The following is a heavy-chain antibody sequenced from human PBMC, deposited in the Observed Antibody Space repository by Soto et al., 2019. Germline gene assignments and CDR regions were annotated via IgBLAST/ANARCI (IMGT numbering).Heavy chain of an antibody. CDR2: IRNSSGST. J-gene: IGHJ4*02. D-gene: IGHD2-15*01. CDR3: AKGANSFYFDY. V-gene: IGHV3-23*01. CDR1: GFTFSSYA. Sequence: GGSLRLSCAASGFTFSSYAMSWVRQAPGKGLEWVSGIRNSSGSTYYADSVKGRFTISRDDSKNTLYLQMNSLRAEDTAVYYCAKGANSFYFDYWGQGTLVTVSS.